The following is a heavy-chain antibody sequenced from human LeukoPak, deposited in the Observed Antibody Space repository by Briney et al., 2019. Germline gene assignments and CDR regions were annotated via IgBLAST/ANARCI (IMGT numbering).Heavy chain of an antibody. D-gene: IGHD5-24*01. V-gene: IGHV4-4*07. J-gene: IGHJ4*02. CDR1: GGSISRYY. Sequence: SETLSLTCTVSGGSISRYYWSWIRQPAGKGLEGIGRIYTSGSTNYNPSLKSRVTMSVDTSKNQFSLKLSSVTAADTAVYYCARDPGGWEMATTFDYWGQGNLVTVSS. CDR3: ARDPGGWEMATTFDY. CDR2: IYTSGST.